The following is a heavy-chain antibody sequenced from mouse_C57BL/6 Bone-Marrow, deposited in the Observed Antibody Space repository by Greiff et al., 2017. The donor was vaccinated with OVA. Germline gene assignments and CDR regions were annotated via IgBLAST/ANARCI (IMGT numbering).Heavy chain of an antibody. J-gene: IGHJ2*01. CDR2: IYPRSGNT. CDR3: ARMKYYGSLDY. CDR1: GYTFTSYG. D-gene: IGHD1-1*01. Sequence: QVQLQQSGAELARPGASVKLSCKASGYTFTSYGISWVKQRTGQGLEWIGEIYPRSGNTYYNEKFKGKATLTADKSSSTAYMVLRSLTSEDSAVYFCARMKYYGSLDYWGQGTTLTVSS. V-gene: IGHV1-81*01.